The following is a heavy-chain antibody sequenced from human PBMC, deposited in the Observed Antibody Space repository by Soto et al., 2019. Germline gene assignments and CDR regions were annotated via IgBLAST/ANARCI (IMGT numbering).Heavy chain of an antibody. D-gene: IGHD1-26*01. J-gene: IGHJ3*02. CDR1: GYTFTGYY. CDR2: INPNSGGT. Sequence: ASVKVSCKASGYTFTGYYMHWVRQAPGQGLEWMGWINPNSGGTNYAQKFQGRVTMTRDTSISTAYMELRRLRSDDTAVYYCARDHSRVGATNDAFHIWGQGTMVTVSS. V-gene: IGHV1-2*02. CDR3: ARDHSRVGATNDAFHI.